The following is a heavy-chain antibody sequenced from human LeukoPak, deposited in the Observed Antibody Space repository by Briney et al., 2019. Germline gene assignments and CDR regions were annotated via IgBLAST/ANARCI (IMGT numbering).Heavy chain of an antibody. V-gene: IGHV3-23*01. J-gene: IGHJ4*02. CDR1: GFTFSTFA. CDR3: AKSLYSSSPQTPLDDY. Sequence: PGGSLRLSCAASGFTFSTFAMIWVRQPPGKGLEWVSSIFPSGGEIHYADSVRGRFTISRDNSKSTLSLQMNSLRAEDTAVYYCAKSLYSSSPQTPLDDYWGQGTLVTVSS. D-gene: IGHD6-6*01. CDR2: IFPSGGEI.